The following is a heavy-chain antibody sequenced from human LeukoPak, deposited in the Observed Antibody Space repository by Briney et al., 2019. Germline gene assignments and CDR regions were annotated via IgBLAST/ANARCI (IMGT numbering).Heavy chain of an antibody. CDR1: GFTFNTYA. V-gene: IGHV3-64*01. CDR3: ARTRSGYTYSSPDY. D-gene: IGHD5-18*01. Sequence: PGGSLRLSCTASGFTFNTYAMHWVRQAPGKGLEYVSAISSNGGSTYYANSVKGRFTISRDNSKNTLYLQMGSLRIEDMAIHYCARTRSGYTYSSPDYWGQGTLVTVSS. J-gene: IGHJ4*02. CDR2: ISSNGGST.